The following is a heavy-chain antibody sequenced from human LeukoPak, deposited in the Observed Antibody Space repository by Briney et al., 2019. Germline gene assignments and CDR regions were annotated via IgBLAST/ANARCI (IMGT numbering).Heavy chain of an antibody. J-gene: IGHJ4*02. Sequence: GGSLRLSCAASGFTFSSYWMSWVRQAPGKGLEWVANIKQDGSEKYYVDSVKGRFTISRDDAKNSLYLQMNSLRAEDTAVYYCARAGRGKPKGLWGIVGPTPPDYWGQGTLVTVSS. D-gene: IGHD1-26*01. V-gene: IGHV3-7*01. CDR1: GFTFSSYW. CDR3: ARAGRGKPKGLWGIVGPTPPDY. CDR2: IKQDGSEK.